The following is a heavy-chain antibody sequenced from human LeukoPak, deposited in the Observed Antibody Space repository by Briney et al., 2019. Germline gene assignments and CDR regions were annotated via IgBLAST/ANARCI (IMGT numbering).Heavy chain of an antibody. J-gene: IGHJ4*02. CDR3: TRDRSRAEDD. CDR2: INQGGSDK. V-gene: IGHV3-7*01. Sequence: GGSLRLSCAASGFTYRGHWMSWVRQAPGKGLEWVANINQGGSDKYYVDSVKGRFTISRDDANNLLYLQMNSLRGEDTAVYYCTRDRSRAEDDWGQGTLVTVSS. D-gene: IGHD1-14*01. CDR1: GFTYRGHW.